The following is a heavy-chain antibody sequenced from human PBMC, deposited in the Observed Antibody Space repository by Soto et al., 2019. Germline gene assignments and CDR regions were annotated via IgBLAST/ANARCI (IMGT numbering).Heavy chain of an antibody. CDR3: ASAVFVFDI. D-gene: IGHD3-10*02. Sequence: EVQLVESGGGLVQPGGSLRLSCAASGFTVSDKYMSWVRQGPGKGLEWVSVIHSDGTTYYADSVKGRFTISRDNSKNSVYLQMNSLRGEDTAVYYCASAVFVFDIWGQGTMVTLSS. CDR2: IHSDGTT. CDR1: GFTVSDKY. V-gene: IGHV3-66*01. J-gene: IGHJ3*02.